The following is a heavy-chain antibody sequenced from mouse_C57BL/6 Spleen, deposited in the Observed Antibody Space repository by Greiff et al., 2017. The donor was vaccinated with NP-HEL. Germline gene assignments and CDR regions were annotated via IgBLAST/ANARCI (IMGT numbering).Heavy chain of an antibody. CDR3: ARWNDGDSEVFDY. CDR1: GYAFTNYL. J-gene: IGHJ2*01. D-gene: IGHD2-3*01. CDR2: INPGSGGT. V-gene: IGHV1-54*01. Sequence: VQLQESGAELVRPGTSVKVSCKASGYAFTNYLIEWVKQRPGQGLEWIGVINPGSGGTNYNEKFKGKATLTADKSSSTAYMQLSSLTSEDSAVYFCARWNDGDSEVFDYWGQGTTLTVTS.